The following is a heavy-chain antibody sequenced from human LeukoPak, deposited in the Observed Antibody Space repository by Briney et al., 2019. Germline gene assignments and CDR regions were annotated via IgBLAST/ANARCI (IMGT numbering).Heavy chain of an antibody. CDR1: GGSISSGNYY. CDR3: ARGYSSSLASPGELGP. D-gene: IGHD3-22*01. Sequence: PSETLSLTCTVSGGSISSGNYYWSWIRQPAGKGLEWVGRVYNGGRTDYNPSLKSRVTMSLDTANNQFSMKMNSVTAADTAVYYCARGYSSSLASPGELGPWGQGTLVTVSS. V-gene: IGHV4-61*02. J-gene: IGHJ5*02. CDR2: VYNGGRT.